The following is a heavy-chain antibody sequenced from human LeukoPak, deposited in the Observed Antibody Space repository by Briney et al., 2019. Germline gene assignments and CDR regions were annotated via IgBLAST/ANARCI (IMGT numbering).Heavy chain of an antibody. CDR2: IYYSGST. Sequence: SETLSLTCTVSGGSISSSSYYWGWIRQPPGKGLEWIGSIYYSGSTYYNPSLKSRVTISVDTFKNQFSLKLSSVTAADTAVYYCARQRDYYYYGMDVWGQGTTVTVSS. CDR3: ARQRDYYYYGMDV. J-gene: IGHJ6*02. CDR1: GGSISSSSYY. V-gene: IGHV4-39*01.